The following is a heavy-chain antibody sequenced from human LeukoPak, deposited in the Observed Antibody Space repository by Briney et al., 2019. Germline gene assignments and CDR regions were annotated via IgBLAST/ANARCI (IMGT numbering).Heavy chain of an antibody. D-gene: IGHD3-10*01. Sequence: SESLSLTCNVSGGSIRGYYWSWIRQPPGKGLEWIGYIYSSGSTNYNPSLKSRVTMSVDTSKNQFSLKVSSVTAADTAVYYCARVFDSGSQAYFYYMDVWGKGTTVTISS. CDR1: GGSIRGYY. J-gene: IGHJ6*03. CDR3: ARVFDSGSQAYFYYMDV. V-gene: IGHV4-59*01. CDR2: IYSSGST.